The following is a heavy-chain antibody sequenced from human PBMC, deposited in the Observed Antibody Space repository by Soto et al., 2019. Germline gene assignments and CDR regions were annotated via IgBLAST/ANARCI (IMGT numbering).Heavy chain of an antibody. J-gene: IGHJ4*02. V-gene: IGHV1-8*01. D-gene: IGHD3-3*01. CDR1: GYTFTSYD. Sequence: QVQLVQSGAEVKKPGASVKVSCKASGYTFTSYDINWVRPATGQGLEWMGWMNPNSGNTGYAQKFQGRVTMTRNTSISTGYMELSSLRSEDTAVYYCARRADDFWSGYPLDYWGQGTLVTVSS. CDR3: ARRADDFWSGYPLDY. CDR2: MNPNSGNT.